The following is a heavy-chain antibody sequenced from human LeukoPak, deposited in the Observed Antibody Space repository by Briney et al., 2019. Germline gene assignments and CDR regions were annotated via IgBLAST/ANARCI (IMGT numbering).Heavy chain of an antibody. Sequence: SETLSLTCAVYGGSFSGYYWSWIRQPPGKGLEWIGEINHSGSTNYNPSLKSRVTISVDTSKNQFSLKLSSVTAADTAVYYCARIFHQGRIFWGQGTLVTVSS. CDR2: INHSGST. J-gene: IGHJ4*02. CDR1: GGSFSGYY. V-gene: IGHV4-34*01. CDR3: ARIFHQGRIF. D-gene: IGHD3-3*01.